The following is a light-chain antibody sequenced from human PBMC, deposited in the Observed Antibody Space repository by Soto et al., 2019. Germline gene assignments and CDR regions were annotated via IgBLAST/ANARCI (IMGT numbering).Light chain of an antibody. J-gene: IGKJ4*01. Sequence: EIVLTQSPATLSLSPGERATLSCRASQSLSTYLAWYQQKPGQAPMLLIYDASNRATGIPARFSGSGSETDFTLTISSLEPEDFAVYYCQHRDSWPLTFGGGTKVEIK. CDR1: QSLSTY. CDR2: DAS. V-gene: IGKV3-11*01. CDR3: QHRDSWPLT.